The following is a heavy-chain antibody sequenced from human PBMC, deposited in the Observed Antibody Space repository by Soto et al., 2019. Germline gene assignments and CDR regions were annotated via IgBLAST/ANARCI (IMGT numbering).Heavy chain of an antibody. Sequence: GGSLRLSCAASGFTFSNYAMSWVRQAPGKGLEWVSAVSGSGGNTYYADSVQGRFTISRDNSKNMLNLQMNSLRAEDTAVYYCAKLNVGVSAAGGRGSFDYWGQGSLFTV. D-gene: IGHD6-13*01. CDR1: GFTFSNYA. V-gene: IGHV3-23*01. CDR2: VSGSGGNT. J-gene: IGHJ4*02. CDR3: AKLNVGVSAAGGRGSFDY.